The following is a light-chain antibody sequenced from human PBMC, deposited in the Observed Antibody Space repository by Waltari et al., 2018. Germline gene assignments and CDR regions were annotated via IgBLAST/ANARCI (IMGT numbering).Light chain of an antibody. Sequence: DIQMPQSASSLSASVGDRITITCRASQGISNSLAWYQQKPGKAPKLLLYAASRLENGVPSRFICIGSGTDYTLTISSLQPEDFATYYCQQYYSIALNFGGGTKVEIK. CDR3: QQYYSIALN. J-gene: IGKJ4*01. CDR2: AAS. V-gene: IGKV1-NL1*01. CDR1: QGISNS.